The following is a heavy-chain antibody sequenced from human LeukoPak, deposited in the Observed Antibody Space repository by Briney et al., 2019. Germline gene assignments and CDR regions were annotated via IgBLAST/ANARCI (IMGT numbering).Heavy chain of an antibody. Sequence: PGGSLRLSCAASGFTFSSYAMSWVRQAPGKGLEWVSAISGSGGSTYYADSVKGRFTISRDNAKESLYLQMNSLRAEDTAVYYCARDLKWALDYWGQGTLVTVSS. D-gene: IGHD2-8*01. CDR1: GFTFSSYA. V-gene: IGHV3-23*01. CDR2: ISGSGGST. J-gene: IGHJ4*02. CDR3: ARDLKWALDY.